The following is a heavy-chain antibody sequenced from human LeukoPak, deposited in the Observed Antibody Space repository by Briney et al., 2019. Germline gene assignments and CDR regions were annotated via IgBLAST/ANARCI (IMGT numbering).Heavy chain of an antibody. CDR2: INHSGST. Sequence: SETLSLTCAVYGVSFSGYYWSWIRQPPGKGLEWIGEINHSGSTNYNPSLKSRVTISVDPSKNQFSLKLSSVTAADTAVYYCATGSGYQSPFDYWGQGTLVTVSS. D-gene: IGHD3-22*01. V-gene: IGHV4-34*01. CDR1: GVSFSGYY. CDR3: ATGSGYQSPFDY. J-gene: IGHJ4*02.